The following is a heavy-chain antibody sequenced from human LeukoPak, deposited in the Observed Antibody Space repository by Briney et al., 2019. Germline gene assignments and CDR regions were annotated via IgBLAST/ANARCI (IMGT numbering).Heavy chain of an antibody. CDR2: IYYTGST. J-gene: IGHJ4*02. Sequence: SETLSLTCTVPGGSISGYYWTWIRQPPGKGLEWIGYIYYTGSTNYNPSLESRVTISVDTSKNQFSLRLSSVTAADTAVYYCARLRGNYFPDYWGQGTLVTVSS. V-gene: IGHV4-59*01. CDR3: ARLRGNYFPDY. CDR1: GGSISGYY. D-gene: IGHD4-11*01.